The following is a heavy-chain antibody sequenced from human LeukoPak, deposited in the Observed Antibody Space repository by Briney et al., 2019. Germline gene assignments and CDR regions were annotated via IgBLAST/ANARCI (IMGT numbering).Heavy chain of an antibody. D-gene: IGHD6-13*01. CDR3: ARDRYSSTLEYYYYMDV. CDR1: GGSISSSSYY. Sequence: SETLSLTCTVSGGSISSSSYYWGWIRQPPGKGLEWIGSIYYSGSTYYNPSLKSRVTISVDRSKNQFSLKLSSVTAADTAVYYCARDRYSSTLEYYYYMDVWGKGTTVTVSS. CDR2: IYYSGST. V-gene: IGHV4-39*07. J-gene: IGHJ6*03.